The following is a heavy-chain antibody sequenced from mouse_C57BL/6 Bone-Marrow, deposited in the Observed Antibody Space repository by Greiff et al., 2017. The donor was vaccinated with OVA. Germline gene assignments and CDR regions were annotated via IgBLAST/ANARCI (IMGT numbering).Heavy chain of an antibody. CDR2: INPSSGYT. J-gene: IGHJ3*01. V-gene: IGHV1-4*01. CDR3: ARGGGTALATWAY. CDR1: GYTFTSYT. D-gene: IGHD3-2*01. Sequence: QVQLKQSGAELARPSASVKMSCKASGYTFTSYTMHWVKQRPGQGLEWIGYINPSSGYTKYNQKFKDKATLTADKSSSTAYMQLSSLTSEDSAVYYCARGGGTALATWAYWGQGTLVTVSA.